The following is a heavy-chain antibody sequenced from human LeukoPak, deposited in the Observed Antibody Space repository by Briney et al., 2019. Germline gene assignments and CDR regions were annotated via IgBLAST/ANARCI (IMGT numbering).Heavy chain of an antibody. D-gene: IGHD3-3*01. J-gene: IGHJ6*02. Sequence: GGSLRLSCAASGFTFSSYAMSWVRQAPGKGLEWVSAISGSGGSTYYADSVKGRFTISRDNSMNTLYLQMNSLRAEDTAVYYCANRRVDYDFWSGYPYSPYYYYYGMDVWGQGTTVTVSS. CDR3: ANRRVDYDFWSGYPYSPYYYYYGMDV. V-gene: IGHV3-23*01. CDR1: GFTFSSYA. CDR2: ISGSGGST.